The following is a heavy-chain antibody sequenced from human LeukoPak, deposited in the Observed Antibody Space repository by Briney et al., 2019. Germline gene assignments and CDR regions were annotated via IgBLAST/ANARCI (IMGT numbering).Heavy chain of an antibody. CDR3: ARVAYDFWSGYWEVAFDI. CDR1: GYTFTSYD. Sequence: ASVKVSCKASGYTFTSYDINWVRQATGQGLEWMGWMNPNSGNTGYAQKFQGRVTMTRNTSISTAYMELSSLRSEDTAVYYCARVAYDFWSGYWEVAFDIWGQGTMVTVSS. J-gene: IGHJ3*02. V-gene: IGHV1-8*01. D-gene: IGHD3-3*01. CDR2: MNPNSGNT.